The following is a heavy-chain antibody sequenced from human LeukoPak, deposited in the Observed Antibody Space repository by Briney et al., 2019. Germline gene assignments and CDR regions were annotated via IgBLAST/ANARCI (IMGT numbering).Heavy chain of an antibody. CDR2: ISSSSSYI. CDR3: ARGTSIGDYYDSSGYYEDFDY. CDR1: GFTFSSYG. J-gene: IGHJ4*02. D-gene: IGHD3-22*01. Sequence: SLRLSCAASGFTFSSYGMHWVRQAPGEGLEGVSSISSSSSYIYYADSVKGRFTISRDNAKNSLYLQMNSLRAEDTAVYYCARGTSIGDYYDSSGYYEDFDYWGQGTLVTVSS. V-gene: IGHV3-21*01.